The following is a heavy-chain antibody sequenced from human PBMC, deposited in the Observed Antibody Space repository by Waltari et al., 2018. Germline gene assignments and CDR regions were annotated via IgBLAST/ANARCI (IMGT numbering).Heavy chain of an antibody. J-gene: IGHJ6*02. V-gene: IGHV4-39*07. CDR3: ARLSYAHYYGMDV. Sequence: QVQLQESGPGLVKPSETLSLTCTVSGGSISSSNYYWGWIRQPPGKGLEWIGTIFYSGTPCHNPSLNSRVTISVDTSKNQFSLILTSVTAADTAVYFCARLSYAHYYGMDVWGQGTTVTVSS. CDR2: IFYSGTP. D-gene: IGHD1-26*01. CDR1: GGSISSSNYY.